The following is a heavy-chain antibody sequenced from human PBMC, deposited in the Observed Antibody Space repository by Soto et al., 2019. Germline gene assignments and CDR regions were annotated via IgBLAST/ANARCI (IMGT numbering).Heavy chain of an antibody. CDR1: GFTFSGSA. Sequence: EVQLVESGGGLVQPGGSLKLSCAVSGFTFSGSAMHWVRQASGKGLEWVGRIRSKSNSYATAYAASVKGRFTISRDDLKNTAYLQMNSLKTEDTAVYYCTRGYGDYVRDYWGQGTLVTVS. J-gene: IGHJ4*02. CDR2: IRSKSNSYAT. V-gene: IGHV3-73*01. CDR3: TRGYGDYVRDY. D-gene: IGHD4-17*01.